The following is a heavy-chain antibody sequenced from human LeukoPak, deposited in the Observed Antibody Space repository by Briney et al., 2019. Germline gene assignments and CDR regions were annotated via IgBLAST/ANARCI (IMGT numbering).Heavy chain of an antibody. D-gene: IGHD3-3*01. J-gene: IGHJ4*02. CDR2: IYYTGKT. Sequence: PSHTLSLTRTVSADYISNSHYYSRWIRQPPGKGLEWIGNIYYTGKTYYNSSLKSQFTISIDTSKNEFSLNLGPVTTHATAPSSCVSRYSYDFRGPPFWGQGTLVSVS. CDR1: ADYISNSHYY. V-gene: IGHV4-39*01. CDR3: VSRYSYDFRGPPF.